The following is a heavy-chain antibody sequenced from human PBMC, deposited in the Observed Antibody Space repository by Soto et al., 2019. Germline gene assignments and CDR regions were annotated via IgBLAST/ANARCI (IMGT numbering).Heavy chain of an antibody. D-gene: IGHD6-13*01. J-gene: IGHJ5*02. CDR2: ISSSSSYI. V-gene: IGHV3-21*01. CDR3: ARDREQQLPNWFDP. CDR1: GFTFSSYS. Sequence: GGSLRLSCAASGFTFSSYSMNWVRQAPGKGLEWVSSISSSSSYIYYADSVKGRFTISRDNAKNSLYLQMNSLRAEDTAVYYCARDREQQLPNWFDPWGQGTLVTVSS.